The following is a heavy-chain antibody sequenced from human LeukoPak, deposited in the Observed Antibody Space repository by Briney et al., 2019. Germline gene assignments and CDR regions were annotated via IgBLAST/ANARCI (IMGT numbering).Heavy chain of an antibody. Sequence: SGTLSLTCAVSGGSISSSYWWSWIRQPPGKGLEWIGEINHSGSTNYNPSLKSRVTISVDTSKNQFSLKLSSVTAADTAVYYCAREWVAARHADVWGKGTTVTVSS. D-gene: IGHD6-6*01. CDR1: GGSISSSYW. V-gene: IGHV4-4*02. CDR3: AREWVAARHADV. CDR2: INHSGST. J-gene: IGHJ6*04.